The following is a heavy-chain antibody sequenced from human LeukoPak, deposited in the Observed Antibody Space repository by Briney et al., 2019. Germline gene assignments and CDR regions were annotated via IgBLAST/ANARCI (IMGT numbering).Heavy chain of an antibody. J-gene: IGHJ4*02. D-gene: IGHD6-19*01. V-gene: IGHV4-30-4*01. CDR2: IYYSGST. CDR1: GGSISSGDYY. CDR3: AREPVAGSPQYYFDY. Sequence: SQTLSLTCTVSGGSISSGDYYWSWIRQPPGKGLEWIGYIYYSGSTYYNPSLKSRVTISVDTSKNQFPLKLSSVTAADTAVYYCAREPVAGSPQYYFDYWGQGTLVTVSS.